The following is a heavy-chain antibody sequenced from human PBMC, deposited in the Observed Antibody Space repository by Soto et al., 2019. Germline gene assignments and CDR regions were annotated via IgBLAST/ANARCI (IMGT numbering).Heavy chain of an antibody. CDR3: ARAVVVPYYYYYMDV. Sequence: GGSLRLSCAASGFTFSSYAMHWVRQAPGKGLEYVSAISSNGGSTYYANSVKGRFTISRDNSKNTLYLQMGSLRAEDMAVYYCARAVVVPYYYYYMDVWGKGTTVTVSS. CDR1: GFTFSSYA. D-gene: IGHD2-2*01. V-gene: IGHV3-64*01. J-gene: IGHJ6*03. CDR2: ISSNGGST.